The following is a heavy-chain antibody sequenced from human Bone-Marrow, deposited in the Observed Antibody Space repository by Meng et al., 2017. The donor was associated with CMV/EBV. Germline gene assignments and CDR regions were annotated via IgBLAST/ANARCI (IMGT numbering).Heavy chain of an antibody. Sequence: KIPCAASGVTFSSYSMNWVRQAPGKGLEWMGIINPSGGSTSYAQKFQGRVTMTRDTSTSTVYMELSRLRSDDTVVYYCARNRITLVRGVIKHFDDWGQGTLVTVSS. CDR3: ARNRITLVRGVIKHFDD. J-gene: IGHJ4*02. D-gene: IGHD3-10*01. V-gene: IGHV1-46*01. CDR2: INPSGGST. CDR1: GVTFSSYS.